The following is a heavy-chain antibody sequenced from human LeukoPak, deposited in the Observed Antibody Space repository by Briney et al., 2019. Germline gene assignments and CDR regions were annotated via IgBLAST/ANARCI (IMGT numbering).Heavy chain of an antibody. CDR3: AKAGYSSSWSGMVEY. V-gene: IGHV3-9*01. J-gene: IGHJ4*02. D-gene: IGHD6-13*01. CDR1: GFTFDDYA. Sequence: GRSLRLSCAASGFTFDDYAMHWVRQAPGKGLEWVSGISWNSGSIGYADSVKGRFTISRDNAKNSLYLQMNSLRAEDTALYYCAKAGYSSSWSGMVEYWGQGTLVTVSS. CDR2: ISWNSGSI.